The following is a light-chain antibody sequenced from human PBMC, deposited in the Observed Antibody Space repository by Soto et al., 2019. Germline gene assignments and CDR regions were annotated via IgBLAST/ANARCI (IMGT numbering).Light chain of an antibody. Sequence: EIVLTQSPGTLSLSPGERATLSCRTSQTVSSTYLSWYQQKRGQAPRLIIYGTSNRATGIPDRFSGSGSGTDFTLTISRLEPEDFAVYHCQLYGSSPLYSFAQGTELEIK. CDR1: QTVSSTY. J-gene: IGKJ2*01. CDR2: GTS. V-gene: IGKV3-20*01. CDR3: QLYGSSPLYS.